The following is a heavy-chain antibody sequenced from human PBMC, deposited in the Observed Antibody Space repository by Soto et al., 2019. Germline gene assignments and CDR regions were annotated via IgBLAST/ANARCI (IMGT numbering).Heavy chain of an antibody. Sequence: QVQLLQSGAGMKKPGSSVKFSCKASGGTFSRYAISWVRQAPGEGLEWMGGIIPIFGTPKYAQKFQGRVTITADEYTSTTYMELSSLRPEDTAIYYCASAAAGYWYFDLWGRGTLVTVSS. D-gene: IGHD6-13*01. CDR2: IIPIFGTP. CDR3: ASAAAGYWYFDL. J-gene: IGHJ2*01. V-gene: IGHV1-69*01. CDR1: GGTFSRYA.